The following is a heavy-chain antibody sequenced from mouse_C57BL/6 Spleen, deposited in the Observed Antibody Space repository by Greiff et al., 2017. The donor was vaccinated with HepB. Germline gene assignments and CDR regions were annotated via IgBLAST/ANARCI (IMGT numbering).Heavy chain of an antibody. Sequence: EVQLQQSGPELVKPGASVKISCKASGYTFTDYYMNWVKQSHGKSLEWIGDINPNNGGTSYNQKFKGKATLTVDKSSSTAYMGLRSLTSEDSAVYYCARWDGYYWYAMDYWGQGTSVTVSS. J-gene: IGHJ4*01. D-gene: IGHD2-3*01. V-gene: IGHV1-26*01. CDR3: ARWDGYYWYAMDY. CDR2: INPNNGGT. CDR1: GYTFTDYY.